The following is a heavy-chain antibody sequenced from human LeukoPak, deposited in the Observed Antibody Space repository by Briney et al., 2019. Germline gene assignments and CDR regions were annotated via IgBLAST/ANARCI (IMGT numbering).Heavy chain of an antibody. CDR2: IPYDGSNN. Sequence: PGGSLRLSCSASGFMFSSYAFHWVRQAPGKGLEWVAFIPYDGSNNDYADSVKGRFTISRDNSKSTLYLQMNSLRVDDTAAYYCARDPQRREFDYWGQGTLVTVSS. V-gene: IGHV3-30*04. J-gene: IGHJ4*02. D-gene: IGHD1-26*01. CDR1: GFMFSSYA. CDR3: ARDPQRREFDY.